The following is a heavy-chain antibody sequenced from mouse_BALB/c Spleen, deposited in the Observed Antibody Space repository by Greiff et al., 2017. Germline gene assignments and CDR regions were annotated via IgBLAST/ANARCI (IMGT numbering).Heavy chain of an antibody. Sequence: EVKLVESGPGLVKPSQSLSLTCTVTGYSITSDYAWNWIRQFPGNTLEWMGYISYSGSTSYNPSLKSRISITRDTSKNQFFLQLNSVTTEDTATYYCARSYYRYDGFAYWGQGTLVTVSA. CDR1: GYSITSDYA. CDR2: ISYSGST. D-gene: IGHD2-14*01. CDR3: ARSYYRYDGFAY. J-gene: IGHJ3*01. V-gene: IGHV3-2*02.